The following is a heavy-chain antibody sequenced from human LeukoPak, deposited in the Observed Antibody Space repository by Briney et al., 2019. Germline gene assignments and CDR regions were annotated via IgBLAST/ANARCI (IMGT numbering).Heavy chain of an antibody. Sequence: GGSLRLSCAASGFIFSTYGMHWVRQAPGKGLEWVAVISYDGSNEYYADSVKGRFTISRDNSKNTLYLQMNSLRGEDTAVYYCTNFDWLLSSDYWGQGALVTVSS. D-gene: IGHD3-9*01. J-gene: IGHJ4*02. CDR2: ISYDGSNE. V-gene: IGHV3-30*03. CDR1: GFIFSTYG. CDR3: TNFDWLLSSDY.